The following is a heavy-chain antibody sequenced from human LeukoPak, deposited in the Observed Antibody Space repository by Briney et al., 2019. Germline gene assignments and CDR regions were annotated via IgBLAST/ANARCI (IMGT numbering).Heavy chain of an antibody. CDR2: ISSSSSYI. CDR1: GFTFSSYS. CDR3: ARDGSTLGEDY. D-gene: IGHD3-16*01. Sequence: GGSLRLSCAASGFTFSSYSMNWVRQAPGKGLEWVSSISSSSSYIYYADSVKGRFTISRDNAKNSLYLQMNSLRAEDTAVCYCARDGSTLGEDYWGQGTLVTVSS. J-gene: IGHJ4*02. V-gene: IGHV3-21*01.